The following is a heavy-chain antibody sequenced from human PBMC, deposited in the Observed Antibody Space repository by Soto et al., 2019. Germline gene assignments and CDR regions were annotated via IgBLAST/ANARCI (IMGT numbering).Heavy chain of an antibody. D-gene: IGHD3-10*01. Sequence: EVQLLESGGGLVQPGGSLRLSCAASGFTFSSYAMSWVRQAPGKGLEWVSAISGSGGSTYYADSVKGRFTISRDNSKNTLYLQMNSLRAEDTAVYYCAKEGDGSGSYHRAAALTDFDYWGQGTLVTVSS. J-gene: IGHJ4*02. V-gene: IGHV3-23*01. CDR2: ISGSGGST. CDR3: AKEGDGSGSYHRAAALTDFDY. CDR1: GFTFSSYA.